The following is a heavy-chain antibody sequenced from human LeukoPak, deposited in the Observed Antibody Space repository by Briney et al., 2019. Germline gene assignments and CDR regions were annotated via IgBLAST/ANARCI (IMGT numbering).Heavy chain of an antibody. D-gene: IGHD5-12*01. CDR1: GGSMNNYY. Sequence: SETLSLTCTVSGGSMNNYYWSWIRQAPGKGLEWIGYISDSGSTNYNPSLRSRVTISVDTSKNQFSLKLSSVTAADTAVYYCARTAIVATIPPDYGDLDYWGQGTLVTVSS. CDR2: ISDSGST. V-gene: IGHV4-59*01. CDR3: ARTAIVATIPPDYGDLDY. J-gene: IGHJ4*02.